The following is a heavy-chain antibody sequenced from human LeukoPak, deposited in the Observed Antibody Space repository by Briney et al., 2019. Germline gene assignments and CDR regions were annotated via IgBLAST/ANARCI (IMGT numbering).Heavy chain of an antibody. J-gene: IGHJ4*02. V-gene: IGHV3-23*01. D-gene: IGHD3-10*01. CDR2: ISGSGGST. Sequence: GGSLRLSCAASGFTFSSYAMSWVRQAPGKGLEWVSAISGSGGSTYYADSVKGRFTISRDNSKTTLYLQMNSLRAEDTAVYYCAKDSDITMVRGVIRGAKNYFDYWGQGTLVTVSS. CDR1: GFTFSSYA. CDR3: AKDSDITMVRGVIRGAKNYFDY.